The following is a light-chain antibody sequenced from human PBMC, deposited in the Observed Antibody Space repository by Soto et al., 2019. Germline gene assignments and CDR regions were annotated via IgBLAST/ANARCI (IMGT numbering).Light chain of an antibody. Sequence: QLVLTQPPSASASLGASVTLTCTLSSGYSNYKVDWYQQRPGKGPRFVMRVGTGGIVGSKGDGIPDRFSVLGSGLNRYLTIKNIQEEDESDYHCGADHGSGNNFVSLFGGGTQLTVL. CDR1: SGYSNYK. CDR3: GADHGSGNNFVSL. V-gene: IGLV9-49*01. CDR2: VGTGGIVG. J-gene: IGLJ2*01.